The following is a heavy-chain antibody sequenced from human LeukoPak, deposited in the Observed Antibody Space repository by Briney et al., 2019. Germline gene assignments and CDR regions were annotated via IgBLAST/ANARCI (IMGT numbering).Heavy chain of an antibody. Sequence: PGGSLRLSCAASGFTFNVYWMAWVRQAPGKGLEWVANINPDGGEERYVDSVKGRFVISRDNAKNSLYLQMNSLRAEDTAVYYCAIWGADQNYWGQGTLVTVSS. J-gene: IGHJ4*02. CDR2: INPDGGEE. CDR3: AIWGADQNY. CDR1: GFTFNVYW. V-gene: IGHV3-7*02. D-gene: IGHD3-16*01.